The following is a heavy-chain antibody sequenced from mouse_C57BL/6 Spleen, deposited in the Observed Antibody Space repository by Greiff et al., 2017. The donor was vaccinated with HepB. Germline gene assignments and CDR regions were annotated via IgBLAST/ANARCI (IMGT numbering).Heavy chain of an antibody. D-gene: IGHD2-1*01. J-gene: IGHJ2*01. CDR1: GYTFTDYY. V-gene: IGHV1-26*01. CDR3: ARGGNYRGDY. Sequence: VQLQQSGPELVKPGASVKISCKASGYTFTDYYMNWVKQSHGKSLEWIGDINPNNGGTSYNQKFKGKATLTVDKSSSTAYMELRSLTSEDSAVYYCARGGNYRGDYWGQGTTLTVSS. CDR2: INPNNGGT.